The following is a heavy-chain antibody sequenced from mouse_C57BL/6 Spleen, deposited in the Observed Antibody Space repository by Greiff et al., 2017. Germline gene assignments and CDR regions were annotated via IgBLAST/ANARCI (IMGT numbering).Heavy chain of an antibody. Sequence: EVKLVESGGGLVQPGGSLKLSCAASGFTFSDYYMYWVRQTPEKRLEWVAYISNGGGSTYYPDTVKGRFTISRDNAKNTLYLQMSRLKSEDTAMYYCARQGGIYYGPKNAMDDWGQGTSVTVSS. J-gene: IGHJ4*01. CDR1: GFTFSDYY. D-gene: IGHD2-1*01. CDR2: ISNGGGST. CDR3: ARQGGIYYGPKNAMDD. V-gene: IGHV5-12*01.